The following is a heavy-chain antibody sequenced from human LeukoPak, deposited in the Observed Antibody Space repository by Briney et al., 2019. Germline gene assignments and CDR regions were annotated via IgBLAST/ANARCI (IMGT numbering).Heavy chain of an antibody. CDR3: AELGITMIGGV. Sequence: GGTLRLSCAASGFTFSSYGMSWVRQAPGKGLEWVSVIYSGDSTYYADSVKGRFIISRDNAKNSLYLQMNSLRAEDTAVYYCAELGITMIGGVWGKGTTVTISS. CDR2: IYSGDST. D-gene: IGHD3-10*02. V-gene: IGHV3-23*03. J-gene: IGHJ6*04. CDR1: GFTFSSYG.